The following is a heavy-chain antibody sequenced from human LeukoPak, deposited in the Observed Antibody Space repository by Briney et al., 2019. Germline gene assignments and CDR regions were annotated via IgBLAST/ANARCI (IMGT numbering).Heavy chain of an antibody. CDR3: ARHRNNWNPNYYDYYMDV. CDR1: GGSFSSYY. V-gene: IGHV4-39*01. J-gene: IGHJ6*03. D-gene: IGHD1-20*01. Sequence: PSETLSLTCAVYGGSFSSYYWGWIRQPPGKGLEWIGSIYYSGSTYYNPSLKSRVTISVDTSKNQFSLKLSSVTGADTAVYYCARHRNNWNPNYYDYYMDVWGKGTTVTVSS. CDR2: IYYSGST.